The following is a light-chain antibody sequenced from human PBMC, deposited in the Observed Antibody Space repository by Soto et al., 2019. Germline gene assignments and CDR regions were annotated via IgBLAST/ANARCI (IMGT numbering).Light chain of an antibody. CDR3: QQYGGSFLT. V-gene: IGKV3-20*01. Sequence: EIVLTQSPGTLSLSPGERATLSCRASQSVDSSYLAWYQQKPGQAPRLLIYGASSRATGIPDRFSGSGSGKDFTLTISRLEPEDFAVYYCQQYGGSFLTFGGGTKVEIK. CDR1: QSVDSSY. J-gene: IGKJ4*01. CDR2: GAS.